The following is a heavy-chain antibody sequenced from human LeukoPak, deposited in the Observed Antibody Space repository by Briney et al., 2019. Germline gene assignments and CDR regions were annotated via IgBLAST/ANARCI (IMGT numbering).Heavy chain of an antibody. Sequence: SVKVSCKASGGTFSSYAISWVRQAPGQGLEWMGGIIPIFGTANYAQKFQGRVTMTRDTSTSTVYMELSSLRSEDTAVYYCARDSRPSYDSSGYYYPGDYWGQGTLVTVSS. D-gene: IGHD3-22*01. J-gene: IGHJ4*02. CDR2: IIPIFGTA. CDR3: ARDSRPSYDSSGYYYPGDY. V-gene: IGHV1-69*05. CDR1: GGTFSSYA.